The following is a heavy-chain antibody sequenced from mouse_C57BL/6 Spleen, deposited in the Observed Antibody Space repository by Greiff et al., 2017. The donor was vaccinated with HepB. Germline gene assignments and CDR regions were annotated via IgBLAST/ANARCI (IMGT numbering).Heavy chain of an antibody. V-gene: IGHV1-82*01. D-gene: IGHD2-1*01. CDR3: APIYYGNYKGNAMDY. CDR2: IYPGDGDT. CDR1: GYAFSSSW. Sequence: VQLQQSGPELVKPGASVKISCKASGYAFSSSWMNWVKQRPGKGLEWIGRIYPGDGDTNYNGKFKGKATLTADKSSSTAYMQLSSLTSEDSAVYFCAPIYYGNYKGNAMDYWGQGTSVTVSS. J-gene: IGHJ4*01.